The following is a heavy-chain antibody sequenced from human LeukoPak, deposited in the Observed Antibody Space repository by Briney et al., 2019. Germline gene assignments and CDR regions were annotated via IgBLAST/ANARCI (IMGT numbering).Heavy chain of an antibody. CDR3: ARVNSALTYYYGMDV. J-gene: IGHJ6*04. V-gene: IGHV1-18*04. CDR2: ISAYNGNT. CDR1: GYTFTSYG. D-gene: IGHD3-9*01. Sequence: GASVKVSCKASGYTFTSYGISWVRQAPGQGLEWMGWISAYNGNTNYAQKLQGRVTMTTDTSTSTAYMELRSLRSGDTAVYYYARVNSALTYYYGMDVWGKGTTVTVSS.